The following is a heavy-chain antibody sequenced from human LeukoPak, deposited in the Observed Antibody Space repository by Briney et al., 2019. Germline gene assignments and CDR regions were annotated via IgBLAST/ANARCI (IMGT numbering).Heavy chain of an antibody. CDR1: GYTFTSYD. CDR2: MNPNSGNT. D-gene: IGHD5-12*01. J-gene: IGHJ6*02. Sequence: ASVKVSCKASGYTFTSYDINWVRQATGQGLEWMGWMNPNSGNTGYAQKFQGRVTMTRNTSISTAYMELSSLRSEDTAVYYCAREDSGYELNYYYYGMDVWGQGTTVTVSS. V-gene: IGHV1-8*01. CDR3: AREDSGYELNYYYYGMDV.